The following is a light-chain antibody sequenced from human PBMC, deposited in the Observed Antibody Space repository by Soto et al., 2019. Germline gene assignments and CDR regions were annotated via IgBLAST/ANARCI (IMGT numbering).Light chain of an antibody. CDR2: GVS. CDR3: QQHNNWPPIT. Sequence: EIVMTQSPATLSLSPGERATLSCRASQSVSSNLAWYQQKPGQAPRLLIYGVSTRAPGIPARFSGSGSGTDFSLTISSLQSEDFAVYYCQQHNNWPPITFGQGTRLEIK. CDR1: QSVSSN. V-gene: IGKV3-15*01. J-gene: IGKJ5*01.